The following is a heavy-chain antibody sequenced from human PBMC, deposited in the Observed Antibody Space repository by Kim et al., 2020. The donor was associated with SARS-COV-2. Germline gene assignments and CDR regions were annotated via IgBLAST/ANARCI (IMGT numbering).Heavy chain of an antibody. CDR2: ISSSGSTI. Sequence: GGSLRLSCAASGFTFSSYEMNWVRQAPGKGLEWVSYISSSGSTIYYADSVKGRFTISRDNAKNSLYLQMNSLRAEDTAVYYCARVPPETLRYFDWLASGMDVWGQGTTVTVTS. J-gene: IGHJ6*02. CDR3: ARVPPETLRYFDWLASGMDV. CDR1: GFTFSSYE. D-gene: IGHD3-9*01. V-gene: IGHV3-48*03.